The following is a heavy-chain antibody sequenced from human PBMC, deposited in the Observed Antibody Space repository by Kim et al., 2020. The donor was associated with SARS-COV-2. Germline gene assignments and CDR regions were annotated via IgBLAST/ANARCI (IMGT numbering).Heavy chain of an antibody. CDR2: ITGTSDRM. D-gene: IGHD2-8*01. J-gene: IGHJ4*02. CDR3: AKYTNSPGDN. Sequence: GGSLRLSCAASGFTFRTNSMNWVRQAPGKGLEWISYITGTSDRMTYADSVKGRFIISRDNAKNSLYLQMNSLRDEDTAVYYCAKYTNSPGDNWGQGTLVTVS. V-gene: IGHV3-48*02. CDR1: GFTFRTNS.